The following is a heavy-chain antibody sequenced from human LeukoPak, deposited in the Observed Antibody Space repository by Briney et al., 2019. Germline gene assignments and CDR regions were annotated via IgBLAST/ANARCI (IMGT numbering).Heavy chain of an antibody. Sequence: GASVKVSCKASGYTFISYGLSWVRQAPGQGLEWMGWLSTYNGNTDYAQKFQGRVTMTTDTSTSTAYMELRSLRSDDTAVYYCARDRTSLSDPIVHDYWGQGTLVTVSS. CDR1: GYTFISYG. CDR3: ARDRTSLSDPIVHDY. J-gene: IGHJ4*02. V-gene: IGHV1-18*01. CDR2: LSTYNGNT. D-gene: IGHD2/OR15-2a*01.